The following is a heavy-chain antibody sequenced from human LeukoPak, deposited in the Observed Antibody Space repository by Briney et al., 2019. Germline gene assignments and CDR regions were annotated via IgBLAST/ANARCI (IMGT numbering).Heavy chain of an antibody. CDR2: INPSSGST. J-gene: IGHJ4*02. D-gene: IGHD3-10*01. CDR3: TRGLAELWPHFDY. V-gene: IGHV1-46*01. Sequence: ASVKVSCKASGYTFTSYYIHWVRQAPGQGLEWMGVINPSSGSTRYAQNFQGRLTMTRDTSTSTVHMEVSSLSSEDTAVYCCTRGLAELWPHFDYWGQGTLITVSS. CDR1: GYTFTSYY.